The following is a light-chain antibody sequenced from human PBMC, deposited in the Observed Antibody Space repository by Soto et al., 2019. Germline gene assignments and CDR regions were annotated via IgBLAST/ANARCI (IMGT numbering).Light chain of an antibody. J-gene: IGLJ3*02. V-gene: IGLV2-14*02. Sequence: QAVVTQPASVSGSPGQSITISCTGGSSDVGSYNRVSWYRQHPGKAPQLMIYEVSNRPSGVSNRFSGSKSGNTASLTISGLQAEDEADYFCSSLTTSDTWVIGGGTKVTVL. CDR2: EVS. CDR1: SSDVGSYNR. CDR3: SSLTTSDTWV.